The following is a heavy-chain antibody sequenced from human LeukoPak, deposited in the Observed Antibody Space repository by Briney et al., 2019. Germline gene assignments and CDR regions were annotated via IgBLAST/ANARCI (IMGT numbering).Heavy chain of an antibody. CDR1: GFTVSSNY. CDR2: IYSGGST. J-gene: IGHJ3*02. V-gene: IGHV3-53*01. Sequence: GGSLRLSCAASGFTVSSNYMSWVRQAPGRGLEWVSVIYSGGSTYYADSVKGRFTISRDNSKNTLYLQMNSLRAEDTAVYYCARTYDSSGDPGAFDIWGQGTMVTVSS. CDR3: ARTYDSSGDPGAFDI. D-gene: IGHD3-22*01.